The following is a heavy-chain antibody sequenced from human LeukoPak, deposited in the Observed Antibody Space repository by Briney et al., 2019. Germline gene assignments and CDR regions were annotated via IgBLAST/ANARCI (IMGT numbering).Heavy chain of an antibody. D-gene: IGHD4-17*01. Sequence: SETLSLTCTVSGGSIDNYYWSWIRQPPGKGLEWIGYIFYSGSTNYNPSLQSRVTISVDTSKNQFSLKLSSVTAADTAVYYCARVVSMTTYEMGYYYYGMDVWGQGTTVTVSS. CDR2: IFYSGST. CDR3: ARVVSMTTYEMGYYYYGMDV. CDR1: GGSIDNYY. J-gene: IGHJ6*02. V-gene: IGHV4-59*12.